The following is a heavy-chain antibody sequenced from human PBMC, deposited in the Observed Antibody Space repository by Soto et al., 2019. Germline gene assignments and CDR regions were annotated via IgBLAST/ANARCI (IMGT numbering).Heavy chain of an antibody. V-gene: IGHV3-30*18. CDR2: ISYDGSNK. CDR1: GFTFSSYG. J-gene: IGHJ4*02. CDR3: AKGEGNGYNNHLDY. Sequence: QVQLVESGGGVVQPGRSLRLSCAASGFTFSSYGMHWVRQAPGKGLEWVAVISYDGSNKYYADSVKGRFTISRDNSKNTLFLQMNSLRAEDTAVYYCAKGEGNGYNNHLDYWGQGTLVTVCS. D-gene: IGHD4-4*01.